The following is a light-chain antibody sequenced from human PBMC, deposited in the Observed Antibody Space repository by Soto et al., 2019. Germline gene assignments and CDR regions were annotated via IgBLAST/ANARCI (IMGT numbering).Light chain of an antibody. V-gene: IGKV3D-15*01. Sequence: EIVTTQSPATLSLSPGERATLSCRASQSVSSYLAWYQQKPGQAPRLLIYDASNRATGIPARFSGSGSGTDFTLTISSLQPDDSATYYCQHYSLYSPWTFGQGTKVDIK. CDR1: QSVSSY. J-gene: IGKJ1*01. CDR3: QHYSLYSPWT. CDR2: DAS.